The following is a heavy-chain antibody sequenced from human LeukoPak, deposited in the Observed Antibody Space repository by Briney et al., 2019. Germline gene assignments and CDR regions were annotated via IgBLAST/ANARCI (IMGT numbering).Heavy chain of an antibody. J-gene: IGHJ4*02. CDR2: INHSGST. CDR3: ARGVGRLRYCSSTSCSHDC. CDR1: GGSSSGYY. Sequence: SETLSLTCAVYGGSSSGYYWSWIRQPPGKGLEWIGEINHSGSTNYNPSLKSRVTISVDTSKNQFSLKLSSVTAADTAVYYCARGVGRLRYCSSTSCSHDCWGQRTLVTVSS. D-gene: IGHD2-2*01. V-gene: IGHV4-34*01.